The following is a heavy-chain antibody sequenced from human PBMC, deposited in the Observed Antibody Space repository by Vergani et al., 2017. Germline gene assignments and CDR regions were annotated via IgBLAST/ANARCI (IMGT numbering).Heavy chain of an antibody. CDR1: GYTFTGYY. V-gene: IGHV1-2*02. CDR3: ARADNWNDPNLFDY. D-gene: IGHD1-20*01. CDR2: INPNSGGT. J-gene: IGHJ4*02. Sequence: QVQLVQSGAEVKKPGASVKVSCKASGYTFTGYYMHWVRQAPGQGLEWMGWINPNSGGTNYAQKFQGRVTMTSDTSISTAYMELSRLSSDDTAVYYCARADNWNDPNLFDYWGQGTLVTVSS.